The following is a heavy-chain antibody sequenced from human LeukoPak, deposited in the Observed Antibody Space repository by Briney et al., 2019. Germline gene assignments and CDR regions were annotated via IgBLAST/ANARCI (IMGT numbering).Heavy chain of an antibody. J-gene: IGHJ4*02. Sequence: GRSLRLSCAASGFTLDDYGMSWVRQAPGKGLEWVSGIHWNGGSTSYAESVKGRFTISRDDAKNSLYLQMNSLRAEDTALYYCARGVTMVRGVIILPFDYWGQGTLVTVSS. CDR1: GFTLDDYG. CDR2: IHWNGGST. V-gene: IGHV3-20*04. CDR3: ARGVTMVRGVIILPFDY. D-gene: IGHD3-10*01.